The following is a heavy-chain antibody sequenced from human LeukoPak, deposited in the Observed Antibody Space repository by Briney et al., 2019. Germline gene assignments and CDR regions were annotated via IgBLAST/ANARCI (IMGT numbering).Heavy chain of an antibody. CDR3: TKANQTTQRGFFDY. CDR1: GFTFSNYG. D-gene: IGHD1/OR15-1a*01. J-gene: IGHJ4*02. CDR2: ISSDGSNK. V-gene: IGHV3-30*18. Sequence: GGSLRLSCAASGFTFSNYGMHWVRQAPGKGLEWVAVISSDGSNKYYADSVKGRFAISRDNSKYTLYLQMNSLRAEDTAVYYCTKANQTTQRGFFDYWGQGNLVTVSS.